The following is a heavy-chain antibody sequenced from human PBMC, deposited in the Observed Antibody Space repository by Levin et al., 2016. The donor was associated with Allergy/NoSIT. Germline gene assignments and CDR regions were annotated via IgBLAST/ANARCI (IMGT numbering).Heavy chain of an antibody. D-gene: IGHD2-2*01. V-gene: IGHV4-4*02. CDR3: ASSFHGQLLSPFPLDY. Sequence: GSLRLSCAVSGGSISSSNWWSWVRQPPGKGLEWIGEIYHSGSTNYNPSLKSRVTISVDKSKNQFSLKLSSVTAADTAVYYCASSFHGQLLSPFPLDYWGQGTLVTVSS. J-gene: IGHJ4*02. CDR1: GGSISSSNW. CDR2: IYHSGST.